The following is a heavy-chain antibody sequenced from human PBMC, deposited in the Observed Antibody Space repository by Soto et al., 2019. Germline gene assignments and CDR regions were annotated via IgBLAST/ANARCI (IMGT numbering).Heavy chain of an antibody. CDR2: IYYSGNT. CDR3: ARANTMIVVAPGPLAS. J-gene: IGHJ6*04. V-gene: IGHV4-30-4*01. CDR1: GGSISSGDYY. Sequence: TSEPPSLTCTVSGGSISSGDYYWSWIRQPPGKGLEWIGYIYYSGNTYYNPSLKSRVTISVDTSKNQFSLKLSSVTATDTAVFYCARANTMIVVAPGPLASRGNRARVTVSA. D-gene: IGHD3-22*01.